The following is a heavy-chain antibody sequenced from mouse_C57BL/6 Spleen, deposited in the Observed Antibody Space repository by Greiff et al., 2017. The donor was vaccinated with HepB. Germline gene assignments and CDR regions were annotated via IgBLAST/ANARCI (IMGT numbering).Heavy chain of an antibody. Sequence: EVKLVESGGDLVKPGGSLKLSCAASGFTFSSYGMSWVRQTPDKRLEWVATISSGGSYTYYPDSVKGRFTISRDNAKNTLYLQMSSLKSEDTAMYYCARQGSNWDWYFDVWGTGTTVTVSS. CDR1: GFTFSSYG. J-gene: IGHJ1*03. CDR3: ARQGSNWDWYFDV. D-gene: IGHD4-1*01. V-gene: IGHV5-6*02. CDR2: ISSGGSYT.